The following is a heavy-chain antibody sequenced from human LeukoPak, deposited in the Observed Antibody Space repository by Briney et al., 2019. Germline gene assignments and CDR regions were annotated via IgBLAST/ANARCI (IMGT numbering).Heavy chain of an antibody. J-gene: IGHJ5*02. V-gene: IGHV4-61*08. Sequence: SETLSLTCAVSGGSISSGGYSWSWIRQPPGKGLEWIGYIYYSGSTNYNPSLKSRVTISVDTSKNQFSLKLSSVTAADTAVYYCARLNGTGYSSGWYDDWFDPWGQGTLVTVSS. D-gene: IGHD6-19*01. CDR3: ARLNGTGYSSGWYDDWFDP. CDR2: IYYSGST. CDR1: GGSISSGGYS.